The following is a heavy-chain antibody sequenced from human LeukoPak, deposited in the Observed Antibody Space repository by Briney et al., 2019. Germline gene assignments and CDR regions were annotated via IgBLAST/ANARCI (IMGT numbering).Heavy chain of an antibody. CDR3: ARDYSSSTGPYYYYGMDV. CDR1: GFTFSSYG. J-gene: IGHJ6*02. V-gene: IGHV3-33*01. Sequence: GGSLRLSCAASGFTFSSYGMHWVRQAPGKGLEWVAVIWYDGSNKYYADSVKGRFTISRDNSKNTLYLQMNSLRAEDTAVYYCARDYSSSTGPYYYYGMDVWGRGTTVTVSS. CDR2: IWYDGSNK. D-gene: IGHD6-13*01.